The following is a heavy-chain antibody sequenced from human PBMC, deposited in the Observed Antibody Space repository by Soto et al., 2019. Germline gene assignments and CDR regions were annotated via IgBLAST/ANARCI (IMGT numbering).Heavy chain of an antibody. CDR2: IWYDGSNK. CDR3: ARDYWSYFDY. D-gene: IGHD1-1*01. CDR1: GFTFSSYG. Sequence: SLRLPCAASGFTFSSYGMHWVRQAPGKVLEWVAVIWYDGSNKYYADSVKGRFTISRDNVKNSLSLQMNSLRAEDTAVYYCARDYWSYFDYWGQGALVTVSS. V-gene: IGHV3-33*01. J-gene: IGHJ4*02.